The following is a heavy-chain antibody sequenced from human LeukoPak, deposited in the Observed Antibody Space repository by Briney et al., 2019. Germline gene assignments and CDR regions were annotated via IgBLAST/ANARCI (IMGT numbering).Heavy chain of an antibody. V-gene: IGHV4-31*03. CDR3: ARGDYYDSSGYYSP. CDR1: GGSISSGGYY. J-gene: IGHJ5*02. CDR2: IYYSGCT. Sequence: PSETLSLTCTVSGGSISSGGYYWSWIRQHPGKGLEWIGYIYYSGCTYYNPSLKSRVTISVDTSKNQYSLKLSSVTAADTAVYYCARGDYYDSSGYYSPWGQGTLVTVSS. D-gene: IGHD3-22*01.